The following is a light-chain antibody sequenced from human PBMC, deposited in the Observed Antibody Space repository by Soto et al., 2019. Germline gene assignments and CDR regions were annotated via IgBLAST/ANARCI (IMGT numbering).Light chain of an antibody. V-gene: IGKV3-20*01. CDR2: GTS. J-gene: IGKJ1*01. Sequence: EIVLTQSPGTLSVSPGERATLSCRASQTISSNYLAWYQQKPGQAPILLIYGTSSRATGIPDRFSGSGSGTDLTLTISRLEPEDSAIYYCQQYGSWTFGQGPKVEIK. CDR1: QTISSNY. CDR3: QQYGSWT.